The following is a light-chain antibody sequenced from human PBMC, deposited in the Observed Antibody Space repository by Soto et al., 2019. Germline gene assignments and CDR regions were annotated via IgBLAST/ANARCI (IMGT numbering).Light chain of an antibody. V-gene: IGKV3-11*01. CDR3: QLRSNWPPTWT. Sequence: EIVLTQSPATLSLSPGERATLSCRASQSISNYLAWYQHRPGQAPRLLIYDASTRATGIPARFSGSGSGTYFTLTISSLEPEDFSVYFCQLRSNWPPTWTFGQGTNVEIK. J-gene: IGKJ1*01. CDR1: QSISNY. CDR2: DAS.